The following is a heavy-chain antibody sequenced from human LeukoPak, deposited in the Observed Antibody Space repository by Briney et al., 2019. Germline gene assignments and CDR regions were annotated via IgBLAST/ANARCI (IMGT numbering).Heavy chain of an antibody. Sequence: ASVKVSCKASGYTFTSYGISWVRQAPGQGLEWMGWISAYNGNTNYAQKLQGRVTMTTDASTSTAYMELRSLRSDDTAVYYCARDCSGGSCYFSLDYWGQGTLVTVSS. CDR3: ARDCSGGSCYFSLDY. D-gene: IGHD2-15*01. CDR1: GYTFTSYG. J-gene: IGHJ4*02. V-gene: IGHV1-18*01. CDR2: ISAYNGNT.